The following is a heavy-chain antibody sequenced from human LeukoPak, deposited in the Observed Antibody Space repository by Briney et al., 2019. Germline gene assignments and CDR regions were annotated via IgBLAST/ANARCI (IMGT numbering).Heavy chain of an antibody. V-gene: IGHV3-23*01. CDR2: ISGSGGST. Sequence: GGTLRLSCAASGFTFTTYGMSWVRQAPGKGLEWVSAISGSGGSTYYADSVKGRFTISRDNSKNTLYLQMNSLRAEDTAVYYCAKGVEIFDYYYMDVWGKGTTVTVSS. CDR1: GFTFTTYG. D-gene: IGHD2-15*01. J-gene: IGHJ6*03. CDR3: AKGVEIFDYYYMDV.